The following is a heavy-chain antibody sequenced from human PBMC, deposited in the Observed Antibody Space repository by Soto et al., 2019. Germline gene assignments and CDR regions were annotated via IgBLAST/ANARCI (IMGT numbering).Heavy chain of an antibody. V-gene: IGHV1-18*01. CDR3: ARDDVGYCSNGVCYTKPLDY. J-gene: IGHJ4*02. CDR2: ISVYIGNT. CDR1: GYTFTSYC. Sequence: GASVKVSCKASGYTFTSYCISWVLQAPGQGLEWMGWISVYIGNTSYVQKFQGRVTMTTDTATSTAYMELRSLRSDDTAVYYCARDDVGYCSNGVCYTKPLDYWGQGTLVTVSS. D-gene: IGHD2-8*01.